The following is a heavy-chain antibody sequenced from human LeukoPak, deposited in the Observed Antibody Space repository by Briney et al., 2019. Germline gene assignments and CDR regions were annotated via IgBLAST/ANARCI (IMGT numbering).Heavy chain of an antibody. CDR2: ISSSSSTI. Sequence: GGSLRLSCAASGFTFSSYSMNWVRQAPGKGLEWVSYISSSSSTIYYADSVKGRFTISRDNAKNSLYLQMNSLRAEDTAVYYCARDGDSGYYYYYYGMDVWGQGTTVTVSS. D-gene: IGHD5-12*01. V-gene: IGHV3-48*04. J-gene: IGHJ6*02. CDR3: ARDGDSGYYYYYYGMDV. CDR1: GFTFSSYS.